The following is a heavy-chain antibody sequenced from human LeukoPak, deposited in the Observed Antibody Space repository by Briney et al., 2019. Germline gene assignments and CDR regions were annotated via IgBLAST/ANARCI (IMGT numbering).Heavy chain of an antibody. D-gene: IGHD3-3*01. CDR1: GFTFRNYV. Sequence: QPGGSLRLSCAASGFTFRNYVMNWVRQAPGKGLEWVSTISGSGGNSYYADSVKGRFTISRDNSKNTLDLQMNSLRAEDSAVYHCAEGWSDYFDSWGQGTLVTVSS. J-gene: IGHJ4*02. V-gene: IGHV3-23*01. CDR3: AEGWSDYFDS. CDR2: ISGSGGNS.